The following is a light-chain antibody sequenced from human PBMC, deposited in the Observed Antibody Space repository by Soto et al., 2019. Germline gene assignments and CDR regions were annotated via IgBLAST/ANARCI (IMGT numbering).Light chain of an antibody. CDR3: CSFAAGSTPYV. V-gene: IGLV2-23*01. J-gene: IGLJ1*01. CDR1: SSDVGNYNL. Sequence: QSALTQPASVSGSPVRSITISCTGTSSDVGNYNLVSWYQHHPGKAPKLMIYEGSKRPSGVSNRFSGSKSGNTASLTISGLQAEDEADYYCCSFAAGSTPYVFGTGTKVTVL. CDR2: EGS.